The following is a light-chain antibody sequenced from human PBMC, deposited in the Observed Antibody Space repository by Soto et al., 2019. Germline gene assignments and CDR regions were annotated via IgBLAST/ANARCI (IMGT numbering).Light chain of an antibody. J-gene: IGKJ3*01. Sequence: EIVLTQSPRTLSLSPGERATLSCRASQSVSSSYLAWYQQKPGQAPRLLIYGASSRATGIPDRFSGSGSGTDFTLTISRLEPEDFAVYYCQQYGSSLVTFGPGTKVDIK. CDR2: GAS. CDR1: QSVSSSY. CDR3: QQYGSSLVT. V-gene: IGKV3-20*01.